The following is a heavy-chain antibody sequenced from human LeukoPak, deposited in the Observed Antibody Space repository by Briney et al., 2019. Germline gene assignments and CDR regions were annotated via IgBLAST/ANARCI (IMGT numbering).Heavy chain of an antibody. D-gene: IGHD1-26*01. J-gene: IGHJ4*02. CDR2: TYYRSKWYD. V-gene: IGHV6-1*01. Sequence: SQTLSLTCAISGDSVSSNTAAWNWIRQSPSRGLEWLGRTYYRSKWYDDYAESVKSRITINPDTSKNQFSLQLNSVTPEDTAVYYCAKASGSGSYLADYYFDYWGQGTLVTVSS. CDR1: GDSVSSNTAA. CDR3: AKASGSGSYLADYYFDY.